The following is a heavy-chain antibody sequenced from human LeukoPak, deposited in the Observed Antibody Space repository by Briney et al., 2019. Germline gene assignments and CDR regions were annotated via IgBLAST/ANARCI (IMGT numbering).Heavy chain of an antibody. D-gene: IGHD1-26*01. Sequence: GGSLRLSCTASGFTFGDYVMSWVRQAPGKGLECVAKIREDGNEKHYVDSVKGRFTISRDNAKNSLFLQMNNLRVDDTAVYYCVRDYRGGWNDYWGQGTLVTVSS. CDR3: VRDYRGGWNDY. CDR2: IREDGNEK. V-gene: IGHV3-7*01. CDR1: GFTFGDYV. J-gene: IGHJ4*02.